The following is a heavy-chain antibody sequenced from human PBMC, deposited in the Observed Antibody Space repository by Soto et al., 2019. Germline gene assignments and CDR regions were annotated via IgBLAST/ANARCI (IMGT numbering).Heavy chain of an antibody. V-gene: IGHV3-33*01. J-gene: IGHJ4*02. D-gene: IGHD3-22*01. CDR3: ARDGYYNDYDPGFDY. CDR2: IWYDGSKK. CDR1: GFTFSSYG. Sequence: QVPLVESGGGVVQPGRSLSLSCAASGFTFSSYGMHWVRQAPGKGLEWVAVIWYDGSKKYYADSVKGRFIISRDNSDNTLYLLMNSLRAEDTAIYYCARDGYYNDYDPGFDYWGQGILVTVSS.